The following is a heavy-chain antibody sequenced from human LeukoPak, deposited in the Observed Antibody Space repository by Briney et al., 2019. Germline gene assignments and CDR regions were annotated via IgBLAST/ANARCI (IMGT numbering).Heavy chain of an antibody. D-gene: IGHD1-1*01. Sequence: PGGSLRLSCAASGFTFRIYGMHWVRQAPGKGLEWVAVMSDDGSNKYYADSEKGRFIISRDNSKNTLYLQMNSLRAEDTAVYYCAKPSDYWDEESYFDYWGQGTLVTVSS. J-gene: IGHJ4*02. V-gene: IGHV3-30*18. CDR3: AKPSDYWDEESYFDY. CDR2: MSDDGSNK. CDR1: GFTFRIYG.